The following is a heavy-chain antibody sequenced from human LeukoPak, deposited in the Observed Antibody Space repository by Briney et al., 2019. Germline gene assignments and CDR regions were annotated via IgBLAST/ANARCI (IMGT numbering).Heavy chain of an antibody. CDR2: IYYSGST. D-gene: IGHD2/OR15-2a*01. CDR3: ARGQRDFSSDY. J-gene: IGHJ4*02. Sequence: SETLSLTCTVSVASIISNTWGWFGRPPGKGWGWIGYIYYSGSTNYNPSLKSRVTISVDTSKNQFSLKLSSVTAADTAVYYCARGQRDFSSDYWGQGTLVTVSS. V-gene: IGHV4-59*01. CDR1: VASIISNT.